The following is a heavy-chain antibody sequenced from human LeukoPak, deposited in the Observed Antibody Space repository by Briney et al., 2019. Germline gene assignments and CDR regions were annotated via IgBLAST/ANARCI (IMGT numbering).Heavy chain of an antibody. CDR1: GGSIRGYY. Sequence: SETLSLTCNVSGGSIRGYYWSWIRQPAGKGLEWSGSIYYSGSTYYNPSLKSRVTISVDTSKNQFSLKLSSVTAADTAVYYCSRVLMSGYHCGPDYWGQGTLVTVSS. V-gene: IGHV4-39*07. D-gene: IGHD3-22*01. CDR2: IYYSGST. J-gene: IGHJ4*02. CDR3: SRVLMSGYHCGPDY.